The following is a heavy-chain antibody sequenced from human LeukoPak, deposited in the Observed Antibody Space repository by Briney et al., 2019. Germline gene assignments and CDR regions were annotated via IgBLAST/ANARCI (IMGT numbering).Heavy chain of an antibody. J-gene: IGHJ4*02. CDR2: IKQDGSEK. Sequence: PGGSLRLSCVVSGFIFSSYDMGWVRQAPGKGLEWVANIKQDGSEKYYVDSVKGRFTISRDNAKNSLYLQMNSLRAEDTAVYYCARVSYDYVWGSYRTSPPYYFDYWGQGTLVTVSS. CDR1: GFIFSSYD. D-gene: IGHD3-16*02. CDR3: ARVSYDYVWGSYRTSPPYYFDY. V-gene: IGHV3-7*01.